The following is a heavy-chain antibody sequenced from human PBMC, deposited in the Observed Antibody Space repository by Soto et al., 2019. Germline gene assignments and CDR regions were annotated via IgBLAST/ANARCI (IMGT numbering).Heavy chain of an antibody. CDR3: TRELRTSGSGDAFDI. V-gene: IGHV3-66*01. J-gene: IGHJ3*02. D-gene: IGHD1-26*01. CDR1: GFTVSSNY. CDR2: LYSGGGGTT. Sequence: EVQVVEAGGGWVQPGGSLRLSCVASGFTVSSNYMTLVRQAPGKGLEWVSVLYSGGGGTTFYAGSVKGRFTNSRDNSKNTLYLEMNSLRAEDKAVYYCTRELRTSGSGDAFDIWGQGTMVTVSS.